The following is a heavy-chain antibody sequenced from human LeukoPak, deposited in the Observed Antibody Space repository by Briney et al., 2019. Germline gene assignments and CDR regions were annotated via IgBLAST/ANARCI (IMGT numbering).Heavy chain of an antibody. V-gene: IGHV3-48*01. D-gene: IGHD6-13*01. CDR1: GFTFSDHY. CDR2: ISSSSSTI. J-gene: IGHJ3*02. CDR3: ARDSSSWDI. Sequence: GGSLRLSCAASGFTFSDHYMDWVRQAPGKGLEWVSYISSSSSTIYYADSVKGRFTISRDNAKNSLYLQMNSLRAEDTAVYYCARDSSSWDIWGQGTMVTVSS.